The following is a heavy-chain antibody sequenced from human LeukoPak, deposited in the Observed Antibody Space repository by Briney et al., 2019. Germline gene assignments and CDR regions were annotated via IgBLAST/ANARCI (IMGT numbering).Heavy chain of an antibody. D-gene: IGHD3-22*01. V-gene: IGHV1-18*01. J-gene: IGHJ4*02. CDR1: GYTFTSYG. Sequence: GASVKVSCKASGYTFTSYGISWVRQAPGQGLEWMGWISAYNGNTNYAQKPQGRVTMTTDTSTSTAYMELRSLRSDDTAVYYCARDRKYPYYDSSGYYPIDYWGQGTLVTVSS. CDR3: ARDRKYPYYDSSGYYPIDY. CDR2: ISAYNGNT.